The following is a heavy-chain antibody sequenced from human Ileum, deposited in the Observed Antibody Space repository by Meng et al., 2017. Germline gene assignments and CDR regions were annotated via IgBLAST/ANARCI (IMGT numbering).Heavy chain of an antibody. Sequence: QRQLQGSGPGLVRPSETLSLICTVSGGSVSSSGYQWGWIRQPPGKGLEWIGYASTNYNPSLKSRVTISVDTSKNQFSLKLTSVTAADTAVYYCARDHWGSLDYWGQGVLVTVSS. D-gene: IGHD7-27*01. V-gene: IGHV4-61*08. CDR2: AST. CDR1: GGSVSSSGYQ. CDR3: ARDHWGSLDY. J-gene: IGHJ4*02.